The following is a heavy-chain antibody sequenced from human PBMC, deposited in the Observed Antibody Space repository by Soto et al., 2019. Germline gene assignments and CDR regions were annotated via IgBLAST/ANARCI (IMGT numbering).Heavy chain of an antibody. CDR2: MSGSGGST. Sequence: PGVSLRLSCAASGLTFSSYAMSWVRQAPGKGLEWVSAMSGSGGSTYYADSVNGRFTISRDNSKNTLYLQMNSLRAEDKRVYYSAQRPSYSDSSGYQVWAQGTL. D-gene: IGHD3-22*01. CDR3: AQRPSYSDSSGYQV. J-gene: IGHJ1*01. CDR1: GLTFSSYA. V-gene: IGHV3-23*01.